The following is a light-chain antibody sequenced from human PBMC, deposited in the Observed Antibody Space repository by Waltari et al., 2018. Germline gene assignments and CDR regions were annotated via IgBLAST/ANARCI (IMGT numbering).Light chain of an antibody. J-gene: IGLJ2*01. CDR2: DKN. Sequence: SSELTQDPAVSVAMGQTVRITCQGDSPRSHSSHWYQQRPGQAPILGMYDKNNRPSGVPDRFSGSSSDDAASLTITGAQAEDEGSYYCHSRDGSGVGGSFGGGTKLTVL. V-gene: IGLV3-19*01. CDR1: SPRSHS. CDR3: HSRDGSGVGGS.